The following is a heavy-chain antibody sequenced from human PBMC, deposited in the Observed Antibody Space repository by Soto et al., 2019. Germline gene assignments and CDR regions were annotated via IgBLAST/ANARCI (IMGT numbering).Heavy chain of an antibody. CDR2: IYWDDDK. V-gene: IGHV2-5*02. CDR1: GFSLSTSGVG. CDR3: AHSFYDTVRYRFDP. D-gene: IGHD3-9*01. J-gene: IGHJ5*02. Sequence: QITLKESGPTLVKPTQTLTLTCTFSGFSLSTSGVGVGWIRQPPGKALEWLALIYWDDDKRYSPSLKSRLTITKDTSKNQVVLTMTNMDPVDTAASHCAHSFYDTVRYRFDPWGQGTLVTVSS.